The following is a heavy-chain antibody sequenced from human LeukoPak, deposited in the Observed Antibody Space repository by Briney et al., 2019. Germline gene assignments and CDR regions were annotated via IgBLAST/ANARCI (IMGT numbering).Heavy chain of an antibody. CDR3: AKDQTMVRGVIDT. V-gene: IGHV3-23*01. Sequence: PGGSLRLSCAASGFTFSSYAMSWGRQAPGKGLGWGAAISGSGGSRSDADCVKGRFTVSRDKCRKTRYLQRKSRRAEDTAVYYCAKDQTMVRGVIDTWGQGTLVTVSS. D-gene: IGHD3-10*01. J-gene: IGHJ5*02. CDR2: ISGSGGSR. CDR1: GFTFSSYA.